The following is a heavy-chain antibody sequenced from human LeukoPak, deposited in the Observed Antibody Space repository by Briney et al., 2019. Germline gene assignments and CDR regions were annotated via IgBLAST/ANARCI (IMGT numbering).Heavy chain of an antibody. CDR1: GFTFSSYG. CDR3: AKSAAVTPDALDI. D-gene: IGHD6-25*01. CDR2: ISYDGSNK. V-gene: IGHV3-30*18. J-gene: IGHJ3*02. Sequence: GGSLRLSCAASGFTFSSYGMHWVRQAPGKGLEWVAVISYDGSNKYYADSVKGRFTISRDNSKNTLYLQMNSLRAEDTAVYYCAKSAAVTPDALDIWGQGTMVTVSS.